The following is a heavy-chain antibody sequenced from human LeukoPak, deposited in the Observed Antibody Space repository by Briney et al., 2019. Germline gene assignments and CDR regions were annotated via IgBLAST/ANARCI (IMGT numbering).Heavy chain of an antibody. D-gene: IGHD7-27*01. Sequence: SETLSLTCTVSGGSISSGGYYWSWIRHHPGKGVEWIGYIYYSGSTYYNPSLKSRVTMSQDTSRNQFSLKLSSVTAADTAVYYCARGLTGDAYAFDIWGQGTMVTVSS. CDR3: ARGLTGDAYAFDI. J-gene: IGHJ3*02. CDR1: GGSISSGGYY. CDR2: IYYSGST. V-gene: IGHV4-31*03.